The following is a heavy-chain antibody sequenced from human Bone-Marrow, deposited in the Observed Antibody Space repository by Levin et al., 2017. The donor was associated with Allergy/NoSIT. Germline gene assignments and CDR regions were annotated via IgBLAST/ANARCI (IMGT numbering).Heavy chain of an antibody. CDR2: ISAYNGNT. D-gene: IGHD2-2*01. V-gene: IGHV1-18*01. J-gene: IGHJ5*02. Sequence: ASVKVSCKASGYTFTSYGISWVRQAPGQGLEWMGWISAYNGNTNYAQKLQGRVTMTTDTSTSTAYMELRSLRSDDTAVYYCARDRPSIVVVPAATAEGNWFDPWGQGTLVTVSS. CDR1: GYTFTSYG. CDR3: ARDRPSIVVVPAATAEGNWFDP.